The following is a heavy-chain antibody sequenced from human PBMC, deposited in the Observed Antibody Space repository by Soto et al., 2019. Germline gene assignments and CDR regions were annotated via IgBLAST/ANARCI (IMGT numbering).Heavy chain of an antibody. Sequence: SETLSLTCAVSGGSISSGGYSWSWIRQPPGKGLEWIGYIYYSGSTNYNPSLKSRVTISVDTSKNQFSLKLSSVTAADTAVYYCARGTAMVTYYFDYWGQGTLVTVSS. CDR2: IYYSGST. D-gene: IGHD5-18*01. V-gene: IGHV4-61*08. CDR1: GGSISSGGYS. J-gene: IGHJ4*02. CDR3: ARGTAMVTYYFDY.